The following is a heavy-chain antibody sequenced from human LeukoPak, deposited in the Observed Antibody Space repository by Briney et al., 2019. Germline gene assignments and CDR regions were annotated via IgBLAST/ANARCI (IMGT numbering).Heavy chain of an antibody. Sequence: ASVKVCCKASGYTFTSYGISWVRQAPGQGLEWMGWISAYNGNTNYAQKLQGRVTMTTDTSTSTAYMELRSLRSDDTAVYYCARRENDGVWFDPWGQGTLVTVSS. CDR2: ISAYNGNT. D-gene: IGHD1-1*01. J-gene: IGHJ5*02. CDR3: ARRENDGVWFDP. V-gene: IGHV1-18*01. CDR1: GYTFTSYG.